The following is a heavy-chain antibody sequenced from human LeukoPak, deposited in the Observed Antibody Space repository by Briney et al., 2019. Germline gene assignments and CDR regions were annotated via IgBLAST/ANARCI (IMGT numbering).Heavy chain of an antibody. J-gene: IGHJ4*02. D-gene: IGHD3-10*01. CDR1: GYTFTGYY. Sequence: ASVKVSCKASGYTFTGYYMHWVRQAPGQGLEWMGWINPNSGGTNYAQKFQGRVTMTRDTSISTAYMELSSLRSEDTAVHYCASGTWFGELLYFDYWGQGTLVTVSS. V-gene: IGHV1-2*02. CDR3: ASGTWFGELLYFDY. CDR2: INPNSGGT.